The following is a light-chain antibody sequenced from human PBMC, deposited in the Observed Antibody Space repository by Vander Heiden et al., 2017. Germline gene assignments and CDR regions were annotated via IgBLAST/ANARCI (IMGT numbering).Light chain of an antibody. J-gene: IGLJ2*01. CDR1: YGSVSTSYY. V-gene: IGLV8-61*01. Sequence: QPVRTQEPSFSLSPGGTVTLTCGLSYGSVSTSYYPSWYQQTPGQAPSTLIYSTNTRSSGVPDRFSGSILGNKAALTITGAQADDESDYYCVLYMGSLVVFGGGTKLTVL. CDR2: STN. CDR3: VLYMGSLVV.